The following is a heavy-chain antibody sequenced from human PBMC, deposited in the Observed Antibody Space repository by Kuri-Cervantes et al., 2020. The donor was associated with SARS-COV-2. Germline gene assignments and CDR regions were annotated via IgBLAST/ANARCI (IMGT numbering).Heavy chain of an antibody. CDR2: IYYSGST. CDR3: ARVHPVIVVVPAAHNWFDP. J-gene: IGHJ5*02. Sequence: SETLSLTCTVSGGSISSGDYYGSWIRQPPGKGLGWIGYIYYSGSTYYNPSLKSRVTISVDTSKNQFSLKLSSVTAADTAVYYCARVHPVIVVVPAAHNWFDPWGQGTLVTVSS. D-gene: IGHD2-2*01. V-gene: IGHV4-30-4*01. CDR1: GGSISSGDYY.